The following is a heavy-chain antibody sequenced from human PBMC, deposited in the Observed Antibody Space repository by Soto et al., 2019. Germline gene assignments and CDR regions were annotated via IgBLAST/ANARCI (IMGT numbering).Heavy chain of an antibody. CDR3: ARFSGNAFDI. V-gene: IGHV4-39*01. CDR1: GGSISSSSYN. CDR2: IYYNGDT. J-gene: IGHJ3*02. Sequence: PSETLSLTCSVSGGSISSSSYNWDWIRLPPGKGLEWIGTIYYNGDTDYNPSLKSRAAISVDASDFQFSLKLTSVTAADTSIYYCARFSGNAFDIWGHGTMVTVSS.